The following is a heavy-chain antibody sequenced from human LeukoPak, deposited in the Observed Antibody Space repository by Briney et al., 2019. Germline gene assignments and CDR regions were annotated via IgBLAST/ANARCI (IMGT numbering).Heavy chain of an antibody. CDR1: GFTFSSYS. D-gene: IGHD2-2*01. V-gene: IGHV3-21*01. CDR3: ATSRYCSSTSCYEFAFDI. CDR2: ISSSSSYI. J-gene: IGHJ3*02. Sequence: PGGSLRLSCAASGFTFSSYSMNWVRQAPGKGLEWVSSISSSSSYIYYADSVKGRFTISRDNAKNSLYLQMNSLRAEDTAVYYCATSRYCSSTSCYEFAFDIWGQGTMVTVSS.